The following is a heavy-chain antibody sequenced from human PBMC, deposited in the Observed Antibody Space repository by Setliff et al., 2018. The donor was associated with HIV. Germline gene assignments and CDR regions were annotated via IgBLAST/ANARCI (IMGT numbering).Heavy chain of an antibody. CDR2: IYTSGTT. CDR1: SASISNYH. CDR3: ARRGMIVVVFDY. J-gene: IGHJ4*02. D-gene: IGHD3-22*01. Sequence: SETLSLTCAVSSASISNYHWSWIRQTPGKGLEWIGSIYTSGTTNYNPSLEGRITTSVDTSKNQFSLKLRSVTAADTAVYYCARRGMIVVVFDYWGQGTLVTVSS. V-gene: IGHV4-4*09.